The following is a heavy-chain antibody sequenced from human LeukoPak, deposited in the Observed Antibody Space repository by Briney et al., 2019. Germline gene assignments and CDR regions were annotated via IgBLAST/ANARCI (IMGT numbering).Heavy chain of an antibody. CDR2: IIPIFGTA. V-gene: IGHV1-69*13. CDR3: ARARGYSGYVGYYYYGMDV. D-gene: IGHD5-12*01. Sequence: GASVKVSCKASGGTFSSYAISWVRQAPGQGLEWMGGIIPIFGTANYAQKFQGRVTITADESTSTAYMELSSLRSEDTAVYYCARARGYSGYVGYYYYGMDVWGQGTTVTVSS. CDR1: GGTFSSYA. J-gene: IGHJ6*02.